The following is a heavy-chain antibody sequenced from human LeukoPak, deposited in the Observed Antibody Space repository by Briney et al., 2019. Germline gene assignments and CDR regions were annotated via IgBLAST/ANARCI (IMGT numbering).Heavy chain of an antibody. J-gene: IGHJ6*03. CDR2: IIPIFGTA. D-gene: IGHD4-17*01. CDR3: VGTTVTTVHYMDV. Sequence: SVKVSCKASGGTFSSYAISWVRQAPGQGLEWIGGIIPIFGTANYAQKFQGRVTITTDESTSTAYMELSSLRSEDTAVYYCVGTTVTTVHYMDVWGKGTTVTVSS. V-gene: IGHV1-69*05. CDR1: GGTFSSYA.